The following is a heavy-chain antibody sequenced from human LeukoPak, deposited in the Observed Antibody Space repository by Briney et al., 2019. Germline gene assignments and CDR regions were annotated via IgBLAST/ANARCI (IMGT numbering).Heavy chain of an antibody. CDR1: GYTFTSYY. J-gene: IGHJ6*02. CDR3: ARERRPTPPYYYGMDV. Sequence: ASVKVSCKAPGYTFTSYYMHWVRQAPGQGLEWMGIINPSGGSTSYAQKFQGRVTMTRDTSTSTVYMELSSLRSEDTAVYYCARERRPTPPYYYGMDVWGQGTTVTVSS. CDR2: INPSGGST. V-gene: IGHV1-46*01.